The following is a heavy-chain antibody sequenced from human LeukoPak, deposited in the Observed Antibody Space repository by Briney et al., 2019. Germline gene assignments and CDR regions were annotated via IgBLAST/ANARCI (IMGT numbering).Heavy chain of an antibody. D-gene: IGHD3-22*01. CDR1: GYTFINYA. V-gene: IGHV1-18*01. Sequence: ASVKVSCKASGYTFINYAINWVRQAPGQGLEWMGWISAYNGNTNYAQKLQGRVTMTTDTSTSTAYMELRSLRSDDTAVYYCARAPDYYDSSGYSEFDYWGQGTLVTVSS. CDR2: ISAYNGNT. J-gene: IGHJ4*02. CDR3: ARAPDYYDSSGYSEFDY.